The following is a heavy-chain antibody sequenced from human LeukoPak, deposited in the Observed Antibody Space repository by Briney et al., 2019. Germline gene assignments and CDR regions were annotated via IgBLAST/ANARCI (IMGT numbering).Heavy chain of an antibody. J-gene: IGHJ4*02. D-gene: IGHD3-10*01. CDR1: GGSISSSNW. CDR3: ARAPPGELWVRGFDY. CDR2: IYHSGST. Sequence: SETLSLTCAVSGGSISSSNWWRWVRQPPGKGLEWIGEIYHSGSTNYNPSLKSRVTISVDKSKNQFSLKLSSVTAADTAVYYCARAPPGELWVRGFDYWGQGTLVTVSS. V-gene: IGHV4-4*02.